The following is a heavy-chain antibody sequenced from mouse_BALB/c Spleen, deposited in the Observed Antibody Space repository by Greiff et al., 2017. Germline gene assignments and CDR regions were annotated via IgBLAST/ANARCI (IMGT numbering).Heavy chain of an antibody. CDR1: GFTFSSYY. D-gene: IGHD1-2*01. Sequence: EVKLVESGGGLVKLGGSLKLSCAASGFTFSSYYMSWVRQTPEKRLELVAAINSNGGSTYYPDTVKGRFTISRDNAKNTLYLQMSSLKSEDTALYYCARHYYGYDAMDYWGQGTSVTVSS. CDR2: INSNGGST. CDR3: ARHYYGYDAMDY. J-gene: IGHJ4*01. V-gene: IGHV5-6-2*01.